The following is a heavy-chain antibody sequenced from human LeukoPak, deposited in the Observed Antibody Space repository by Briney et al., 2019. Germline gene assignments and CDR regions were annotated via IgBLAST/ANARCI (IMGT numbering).Heavy chain of an antibody. V-gene: IGHV3-15*01. Sequence: PGGSLRLSCAASGFTFSNAWMSWVRQAPGKGLEWVGRIKSKTDGGTTDYAAPVKGRFTISRDDSKNTLYLQMNSLKTEDTAVYYCTYNDDYYDSSVGFDYWGQGTLVTVSS. D-gene: IGHD3-22*01. CDR2: IKSKTDGGTT. CDR3: TYNDDYYDSSVGFDY. J-gene: IGHJ4*02. CDR1: GFTFSNAW.